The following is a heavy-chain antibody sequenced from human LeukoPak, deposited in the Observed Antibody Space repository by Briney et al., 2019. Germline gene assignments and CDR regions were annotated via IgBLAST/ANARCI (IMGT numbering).Heavy chain of an antibody. CDR1: GGSISSYY. CDR3: AREKYYYGSGSQSWFDP. CDR2: IYTSGST. J-gene: IGHJ5*02. D-gene: IGHD3-10*01. Sequence: SETLSLTCTVSGGSISSYYWSWIRQPAGKGLEWIGRIYTSGSTNYNPSLKSRVTISVDTSKNQSSLKLSSVTAADTAVYYCAREKYYYGSGSQSWFDPWGQGTLVTVSS. V-gene: IGHV4-4*07.